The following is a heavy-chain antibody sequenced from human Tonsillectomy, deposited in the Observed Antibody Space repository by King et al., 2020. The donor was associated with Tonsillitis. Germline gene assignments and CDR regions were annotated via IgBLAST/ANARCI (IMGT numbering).Heavy chain of an antibody. Sequence: VQLVESGGGLVQPGGSLRLSCAASAFPFSSYAMNWVRQAPWKGLEVISYITNSGEIIHYVDSVKGRFTISRDYAKNSLYLQMNSLRVDDTAVYYCVRDHMYAFDIWGQGTMVTVSS. CDR2: ITNSGEII. V-gene: IGHV3-48*01. CDR1: AFPFSSYA. J-gene: IGHJ3*02. CDR3: VRDHMYAFDI.